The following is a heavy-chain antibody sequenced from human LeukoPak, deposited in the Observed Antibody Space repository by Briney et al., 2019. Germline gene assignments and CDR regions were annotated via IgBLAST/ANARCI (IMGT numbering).Heavy chain of an antibody. D-gene: IGHD6-13*01. Sequence: PGGSLRLSCAASGFTVSSNYMSWDRQAPGKGLEWVSVIYSGGSTYCADSVKGRFTISRDNSKNTLYLQMNSLRAEDTAVYYCASIGYSSSPYWGQGTLVTVSS. CDR1: GFTVSSNY. CDR3: ASIGYSSSPY. CDR2: IYSGGST. V-gene: IGHV3-53*01. J-gene: IGHJ4*02.